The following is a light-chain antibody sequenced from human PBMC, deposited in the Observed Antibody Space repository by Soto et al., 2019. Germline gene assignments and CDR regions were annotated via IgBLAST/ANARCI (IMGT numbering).Light chain of an antibody. CDR3: QQYGSSPYT. Sequence: EIVLTQSPGTLSLSPGERVTLSCRASQSVSTNYLAWYQQKPGQSPRLLIYGATRRATGIPDRFSGSGSGTDFILTISRLEPEDFALYFCQQYGSSPYTFAQGTKLDIK. CDR1: QSVSTNY. CDR2: GAT. V-gene: IGKV3-20*01. J-gene: IGKJ2*01.